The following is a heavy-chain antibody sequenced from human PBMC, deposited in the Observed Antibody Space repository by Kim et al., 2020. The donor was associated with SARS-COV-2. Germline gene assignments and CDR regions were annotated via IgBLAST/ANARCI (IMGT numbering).Heavy chain of an antibody. V-gene: IGHV4-34*01. CDR2: INHSGST. Sequence: SETLSLTCAVYGGSFSGYYWSWIRQPPGKGLVWIGEINHSGSTNYNPSLKSRVTISVDTSKNQFSLKLTSVTAADTAVYYCPREVVYGSGATYFDYWRQG. D-gene: IGHD3-10*01. J-gene: IGHJ4*02. CDR3: PREVVYGSGATYFDY. CDR1: GGSFSGYY.